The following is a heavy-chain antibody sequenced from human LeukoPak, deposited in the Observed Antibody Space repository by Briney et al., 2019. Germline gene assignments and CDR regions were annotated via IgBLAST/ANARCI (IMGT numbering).Heavy chain of an antibody. CDR3: AKDIGCSSTSCYTAFDY. CDR1: GFTFDDYA. D-gene: IGHD2-2*02. CDR2: ISWNSGRI. V-gene: IGHV3-9*01. J-gene: IGHJ4*02. Sequence: GGSLRLSCAASGFTFDDYAMHWVRQAPGKGLEWVSGISWNSGRIVYADSVKGRFTISRDNAKNSLYLQMNSLRAEDTALYYCAKDIGCSSTSCYTAFDYWGQGTLVTVSS.